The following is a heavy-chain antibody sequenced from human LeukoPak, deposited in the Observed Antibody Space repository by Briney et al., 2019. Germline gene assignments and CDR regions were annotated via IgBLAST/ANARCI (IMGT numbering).Heavy chain of an antibody. V-gene: IGHV1-2*02. CDR3: ARSYNRRILLWFGELFPFDY. D-gene: IGHD3-10*01. Sequence: ASVKVSCKASGYTFTGYYMHWVRQAPGQGLEWMGWINPNSGGTNYAQKFQGRVTMTRDTSISTAYMKLSSLRSEDTAVYYCARSYNRRILLWFGELFPFDYWGQGTLVTVSS. J-gene: IGHJ4*02. CDR1: GYTFTGYY. CDR2: INPNSGGT.